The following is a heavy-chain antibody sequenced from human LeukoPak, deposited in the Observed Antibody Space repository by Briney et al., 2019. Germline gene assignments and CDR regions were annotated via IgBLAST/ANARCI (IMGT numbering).Heavy chain of an antibody. D-gene: IGHD6-6*01. V-gene: IGHV3-23*01. Sequence: GGSLRLSCAASGVTFSSHPMGWVRQAPGKGLEWVSSINERGDDTYYADSVKGRFTISRDNSKNTLFLQMNSLRAEDTAVYYCVRGLVGIIHYAMDVWGQGTTVTVSS. J-gene: IGHJ6*02. CDR3: VRGLVGIIHYAMDV. CDR2: INERGDDT. CDR1: GVTFSSHP.